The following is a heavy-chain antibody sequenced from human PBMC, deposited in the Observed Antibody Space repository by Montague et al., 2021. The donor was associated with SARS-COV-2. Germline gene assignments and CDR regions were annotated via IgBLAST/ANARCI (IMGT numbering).Heavy chain of an antibody. CDR1: GFSLSTSGMC. CDR2: IDWDDDK. J-gene: IGHJ6*02. Sequence: PALVKPTQTLTLTCTFSGFSLSTSGMCVSWIRQPPGKALEWLARIDWDDDKYYSTSLKTRLTISKDTSKNQVVLTMTNMDPVDTATYYCARIPFSGPDTDQSYYYYGMDVWGRGTTVTVSS. CDR3: ARIPFSGPDTDQSYYYYGMDV. D-gene: IGHD2-15*01. V-gene: IGHV2-70*11.